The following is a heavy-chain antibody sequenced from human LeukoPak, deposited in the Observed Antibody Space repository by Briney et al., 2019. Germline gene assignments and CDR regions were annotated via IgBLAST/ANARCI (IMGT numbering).Heavy chain of an antibody. Sequence: GGSLRLSCAGSGFSFSDYSMNWVRQAPGKGLEWVSYISRDSSNIYYVDSVKGRFTISRDNGKNSVFLQMNSLRAEDTAVYYCARDSQANYDFWSGLGMDVWGQGTTVTVSS. CDR2: ISRDSSNI. D-gene: IGHD3-3*01. J-gene: IGHJ6*02. CDR3: ARDSQANYDFWSGLGMDV. V-gene: IGHV3-48*01. CDR1: GFSFSDYS.